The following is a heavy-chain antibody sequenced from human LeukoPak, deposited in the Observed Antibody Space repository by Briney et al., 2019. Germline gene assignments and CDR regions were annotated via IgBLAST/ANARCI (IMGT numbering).Heavy chain of an antibody. CDR3: ARGIRKQWLVRYYYYGMDV. Sequence: PSETLSLTCTVSGGSISSYYWSWIRQPPGKGLEWIGYIYYSGSTNYNPSLKSRVTISVDTSKNQFSLKLSSVTAADTAVYYCARGIRKQWLVRYYYYGMDVWGQGTTVTVSS. V-gene: IGHV4-59*08. CDR2: IYYSGST. D-gene: IGHD6-19*01. CDR1: GGSISSYY. J-gene: IGHJ6*02.